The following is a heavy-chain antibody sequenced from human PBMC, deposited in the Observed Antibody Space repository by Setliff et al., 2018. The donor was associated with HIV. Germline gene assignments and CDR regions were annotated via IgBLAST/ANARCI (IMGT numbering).Heavy chain of an antibody. J-gene: IGHJ6*02. CDR1: GFSFSLYA. CDR2: ISGSGRKT. V-gene: IGHV3-23*01. CDR3: AKVPLFVVVPAALGGMDV. Sequence: PGGSLRLSCKATGFSFSLYAMSWVRQAPGKGLEWVSSISGSGRKTYYGDSVKGRFPISRDNSWDTVDLQMNTLRAEDTAVYYCAKVPLFVVVPAALGGMDVWGQGTTVTVSS. D-gene: IGHD2-2*01.